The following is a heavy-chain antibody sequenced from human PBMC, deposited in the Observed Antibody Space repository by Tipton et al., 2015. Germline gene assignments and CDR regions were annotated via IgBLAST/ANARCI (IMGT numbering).Heavy chain of an antibody. J-gene: IGHJ4*02. CDR3: ASPSLPHDRGDYYFQS. V-gene: IGHV4-38-2*01. CDR1: GYSISSGYY. CDR2: ISYSGST. Sequence: TLSLTCALSGYSISSGYYWGWIRQPPGKGLEWIGYISYSGSTHYNPSLKRRVTISLDTSKNQFSLTLNPVTAADTAVYYCASPSLPHDRGDYYFQSWGQGSLVTVSS. D-gene: IGHD2-21*02.